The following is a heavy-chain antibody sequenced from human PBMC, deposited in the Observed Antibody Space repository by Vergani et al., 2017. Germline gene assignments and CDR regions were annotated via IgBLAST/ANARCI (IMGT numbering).Heavy chain of an antibody. V-gene: IGHV1-69*01. J-gene: IGHJ5*02. CDR1: GGTFSSYA. D-gene: IGHD2-15*01. Sequence: QVQLVQSGAEVKKPGSSVKVSCKASGGTFSSYAISWVRQAPGQGLEWMGGIIPIFGTANYAQKFQGRVTITADESTSTAYMELSSLRSEDTAVYYCARGEGYCSGGSCYPNWFHPWGQGTLVTVSS. CDR2: IIPIFGTA. CDR3: ARGEGYCSGGSCYPNWFHP.